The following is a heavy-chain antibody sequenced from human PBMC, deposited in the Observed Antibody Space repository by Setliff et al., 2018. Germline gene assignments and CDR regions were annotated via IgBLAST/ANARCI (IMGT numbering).Heavy chain of an antibody. CDR2: INQGGSGQ. CDR3: ARDVFDFRTGQAGP. D-gene: IGHD3-3*01. Sequence: GGSLRLSCSASGFTFSSLWMAWVRQAPGKGLEWVANINQGGSGQFYVESVKGRFTISRDNAKNSLYLQMNSLRVEDTAVYYCARDVFDFRTGQAGPWGQGTLVTVSS. J-gene: IGHJ5*02. V-gene: IGHV3-7*01. CDR1: GFTFSSLW.